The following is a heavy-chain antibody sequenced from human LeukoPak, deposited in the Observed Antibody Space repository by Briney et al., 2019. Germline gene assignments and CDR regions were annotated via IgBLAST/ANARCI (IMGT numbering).Heavy chain of an antibody. CDR3: AKGTAMVMDRDAFDI. CDR2: IIPIFGTA. Sequence: ASVKVSCKASGGTFSSYAISWVRQAPGQGLEWMGGIIPIFGTANYAQKFQGRVTITTDESTSTAYVELSSLRSEDTAVYYCAKGTAMVMDRDAFDIWGQGTMVTVSS. J-gene: IGHJ3*02. CDR1: GGTFSSYA. D-gene: IGHD5-18*01. V-gene: IGHV1-69*05.